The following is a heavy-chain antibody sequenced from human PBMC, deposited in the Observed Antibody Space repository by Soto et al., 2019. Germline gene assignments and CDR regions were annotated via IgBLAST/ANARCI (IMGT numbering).Heavy chain of an antibody. J-gene: IGHJ5*02. D-gene: IGHD1-26*01. Sequence: QLQLQESGPGLVKPSETLSLTCTVSGGSISSSNYYWGWIRQPPGKVLEWIGSIYYSGSTYYHPSLKSRLTISVDTSKNQFSLKLTSVTAADTAVYYCATQGVSGIDAYTFDPWGQGTLVTVSA. CDR2: IYYSGST. CDR3: ATQGVSGIDAYTFDP. CDR1: GGSISSSNYY. V-gene: IGHV4-39*01.